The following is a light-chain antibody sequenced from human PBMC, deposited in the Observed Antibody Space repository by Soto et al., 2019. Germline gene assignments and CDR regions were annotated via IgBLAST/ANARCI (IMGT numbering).Light chain of an antibody. CDR2: EVS. CDR1: SSDVGAYNY. CDR3: SSYPGPKNFVI. J-gene: IGLJ2*01. Sequence: QSALTQPPSASGSPGPAVTSSCAGTSSDVGAYNYVSWYQQHPGKAPNLMIFEVSKRPSGVPDRFSGSKSGNTASLSGSGRQADDEADYYCSSYPGPKNFVIFGGGTKLTVL. V-gene: IGLV2-8*01.